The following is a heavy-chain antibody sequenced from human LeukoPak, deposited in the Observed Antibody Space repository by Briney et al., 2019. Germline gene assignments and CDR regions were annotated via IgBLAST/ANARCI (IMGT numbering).Heavy chain of an antibody. J-gene: IGHJ4*02. CDR2: ISGSGGST. V-gene: IGHV3-23*01. D-gene: IGHD4/OR15-4a*01. CDR1: GFTFSSYA. CDR3: ARRACAYSHPYDY. Sequence: GGSLRLSCAASGFTFSSYAMSWVRQAPGKGLEWVSAISGSGGSTYYADSVKGGVTISRDNSKNTLYLQMNSLRAEDKAVYYCARRACAYSHPYDYWGQGTLVTVSS.